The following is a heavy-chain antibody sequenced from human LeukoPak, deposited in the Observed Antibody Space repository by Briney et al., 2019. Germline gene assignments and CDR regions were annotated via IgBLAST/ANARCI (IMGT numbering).Heavy chain of an antibody. CDR2: IYHSGST. D-gene: IGHD3-16*01. Sequence: PSETLSLTCTVSGGSISSGGYYWSWIRQPPGKGLEWIGYIYHSGSTYYNPSLKSRVTISVDRSKNQFSLKLSSVTAADTAVYYCATGGGISRDAFDIWGQGTMVTVSS. V-gene: IGHV4-30-2*01. J-gene: IGHJ3*02. CDR3: ATGGGISRDAFDI. CDR1: GGSISSGGYY.